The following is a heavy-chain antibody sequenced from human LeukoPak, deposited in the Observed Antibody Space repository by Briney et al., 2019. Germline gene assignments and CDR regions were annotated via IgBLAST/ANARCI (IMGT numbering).Heavy chain of an antibody. V-gene: IGHV1-18*01. CDR1: GYIFTRYG. CDR3: ARDTCSSTSCYNDY. D-gene: IGHD2-2*02. Sequence: ASVKVSCKASGYIFTRYGISWVRQAPGQGLEWMGWISVYNGYTNYAQNLQGRVTMTTDTSTSTAYMELRSLRSDDTAVYYCARDTCSSTSCYNDYWGQGTLVTVSS. J-gene: IGHJ4*02. CDR2: ISVYNGYT.